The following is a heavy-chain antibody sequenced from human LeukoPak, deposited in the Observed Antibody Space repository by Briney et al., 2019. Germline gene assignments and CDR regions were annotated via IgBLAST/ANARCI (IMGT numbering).Heavy chain of an antibody. Sequence: SETLSLTCAVYGGSFSGYYWSWIRQPPGKGREWIGEINHSGSTNYNPCLKSRLTISVDTSKNQFSLKLSSVTAADTAVYYCARWGYNWNDEDGISNWFDPWGQGTLVTVSS. V-gene: IGHV4-34*01. CDR1: GGSFSGYY. CDR2: INHSGST. CDR3: ARWGYNWNDEDGISNWFDP. D-gene: IGHD1-1*01. J-gene: IGHJ5*02.